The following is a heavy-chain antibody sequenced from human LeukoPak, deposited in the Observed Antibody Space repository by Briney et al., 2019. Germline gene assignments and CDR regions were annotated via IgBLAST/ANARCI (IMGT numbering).Heavy chain of an antibody. V-gene: IGHV3-7*01. D-gene: IGHD1-7*01. CDR1: GFTFSNYW. CDR2: IKQDGSEK. CDR3: ARRGWNYVDEYFQH. Sequence: GGSLRLSCAASGFTFSNYWMSWVRQAPGKGLEWVANIKQDGSEKYYVDSVKGRFTISRDNAKNSLYLQMNSLRAEDTAVYYCARRGWNYVDEYFQHWGQGTLVTVSS. J-gene: IGHJ1*01.